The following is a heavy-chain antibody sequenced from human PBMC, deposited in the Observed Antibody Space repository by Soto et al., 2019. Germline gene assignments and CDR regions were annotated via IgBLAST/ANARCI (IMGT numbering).Heavy chain of an antibody. Sequence: EVQLLESGGGLVQPGGSLRLSCAASGFTFSSYAMWWVRQAPGQGLECVSAISGGGETTYYADSVKGRFTISRDNSKNTLSLQMNSLRAEDTAVYYCAFNSGSGSYYFDYWGQGTLVTVSA. CDR1: GFTFSSYA. V-gene: IGHV3-23*01. CDR2: ISGGGETT. D-gene: IGHD3-10*01. CDR3: AFNSGSGSYYFDY. J-gene: IGHJ4*02.